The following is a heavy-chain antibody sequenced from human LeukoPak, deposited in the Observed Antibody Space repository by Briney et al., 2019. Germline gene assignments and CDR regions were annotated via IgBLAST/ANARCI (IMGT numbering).Heavy chain of an antibody. CDR3: ARDRIAGIDY. Sequence: PGGSLRLSCAASGFTFSSYNSSISSSSSYIYYADSVKGRFTISRDNAKNSLYLQMNSLRAEDTAVYYCARDRIAGIDYWGQGTLVTVSS. D-gene: IGHD1-14*01. V-gene: IGHV3-21*01. J-gene: IGHJ4*02. CDR1: GFTFSSYN. CDR2: ISSSSSYI.